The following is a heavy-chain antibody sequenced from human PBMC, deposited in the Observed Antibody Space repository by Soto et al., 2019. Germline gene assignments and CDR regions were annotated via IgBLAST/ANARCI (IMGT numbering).Heavy chain of an antibody. CDR2: ISDDGSTA. CDR1: GFTFSAYW. J-gene: IGHJ4*02. V-gene: IGHV3-74*01. CDR3: ARGPRVSSTGTGAH. D-gene: IGHD1-1*01. Sequence: LRLSCSVSGFTFSAYWMHWVRQVPGKGLTWVSRISDDGSTATYADSVKGRFVISRDNAKNSLYLEMNTLRADDSGLYYCARGPRVSSTGTGAHWGRGTLVTVSS.